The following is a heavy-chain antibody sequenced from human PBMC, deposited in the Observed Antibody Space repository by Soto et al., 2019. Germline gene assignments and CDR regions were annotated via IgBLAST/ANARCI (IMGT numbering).Heavy chain of an antibody. Sequence: PSETLSLTCTVSGASISSYYWTWIRQPPGKGLEWIGYMYYSGSANYNPSLRSRVTISVDTSKNQFSLNLNSVTAADTAVYYCAREYPVHSAYFDYWGQGILVT. V-gene: IGHV4-59*01. J-gene: IGHJ4*02. CDR1: GASISSYY. CDR2: MYYSGSA. CDR3: AREYPVHSAYFDY. D-gene: IGHD1-26*01.